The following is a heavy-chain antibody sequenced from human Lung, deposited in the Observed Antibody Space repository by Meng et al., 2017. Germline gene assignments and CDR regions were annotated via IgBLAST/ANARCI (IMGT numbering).Heavy chain of an antibody. V-gene: IGHV1-2*06. CDR3: ARDEDISAAGKLFGNY. CDR2: INHKSGDT. D-gene: IGHD6-13*01. Sequence: QGQLVQSGAEVKKPGASVKVSCKASGYTFPDYWLHWVRRAPGQGLEWMGRINHKSGDTHYAQRFQGRVTMTGDTSISTAYMELSGLRSDDTAMYYCARDEDISAAGKLFGNYWGQGTLVTVSS. J-gene: IGHJ4*02. CDR1: GYTFPDYW.